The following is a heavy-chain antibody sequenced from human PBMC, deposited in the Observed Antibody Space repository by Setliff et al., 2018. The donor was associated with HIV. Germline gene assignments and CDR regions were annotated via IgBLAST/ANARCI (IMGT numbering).Heavy chain of an antibody. CDR1: GGSISSYY. CDR3: ARHKSQPYSFDS. Sequence: SETLSLTCTVSGGSISSYYWSWIRQPPGKGLEWIGYIYYSGSTNYNPSLKSRVTISVDTSKNQFSLKLSSVTAADTAVYYCARHKSQPYSFDSWGQGSLVTVSS. CDR2: IYYSGST. J-gene: IGHJ4*02. V-gene: IGHV4-59*08.